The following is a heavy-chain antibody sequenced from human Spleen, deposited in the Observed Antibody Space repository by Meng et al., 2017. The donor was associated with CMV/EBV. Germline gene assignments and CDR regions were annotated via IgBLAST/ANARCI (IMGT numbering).Heavy chain of an antibody. Sequence: SETLSLTCTVSGGSITRGSYHWTWIRQHPGKGLEWIGSMFYSGTTYYKPSLKSRVSISVDTSKNQFSLKLNSVTAADTAVYYCARGTSYSGSYYLYYYGMDVWGQGTTVTVSS. J-gene: IGHJ6*02. D-gene: IGHD1-26*01. CDR3: ARGTSYSGSYYLYYYGMDV. CDR2: MFYSGTT. V-gene: IGHV4-31*03. CDR1: GGSITRGSYH.